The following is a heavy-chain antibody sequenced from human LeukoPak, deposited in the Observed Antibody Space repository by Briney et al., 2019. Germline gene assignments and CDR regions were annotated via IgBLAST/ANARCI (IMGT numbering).Heavy chain of an antibody. Sequence: SETLSLTCTVSGGSISSSGYYWSWIRQPPGKGLEWIGEINHSGSTNYNPSLKSRVTISVDTSKNQFSLKLSSVTAADTAVYYCASLTKKYDYVWGSYRTGEDYWGQGTLVTVSS. V-gene: IGHV4-39*07. D-gene: IGHD3-16*02. CDR3: ASLTKKYDYVWGSYRTGEDY. CDR2: INHSGST. J-gene: IGHJ4*02. CDR1: GGSISSSGYY.